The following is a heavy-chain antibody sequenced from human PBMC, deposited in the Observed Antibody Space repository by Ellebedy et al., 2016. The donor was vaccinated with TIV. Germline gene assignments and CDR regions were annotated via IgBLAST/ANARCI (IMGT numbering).Heavy chain of an antibody. J-gene: IGHJ5*01. CDR1: GYTFTNYD. CDR3: TRGGTMGDYRFSDS. Sequence: AASVKVSCKASGYTFTNYDIHWVRQAPGQGLEWMGWMKTKSGHTGYAQQFQGRVTMTRNTPINTSYLTLTSLRSDDTSVYFCTRGGTMGDYRFSDSWGHGTLVIVSS. CDR2: MKTKSGHT. V-gene: IGHV1-8*01. D-gene: IGHD4-11*01.